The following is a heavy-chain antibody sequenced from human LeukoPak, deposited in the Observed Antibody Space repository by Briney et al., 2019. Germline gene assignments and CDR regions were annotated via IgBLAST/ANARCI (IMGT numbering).Heavy chain of an antibody. Sequence: SETLSLTCNVSGGSISSGGSRWSWIRQPPGKGLEWIGYIYDSGSTYYNPSLKSRITISVDTSENRFSLKLSSVTATDTAVYYCARDCSGGSCYGAFDIWGQGTMVTVSS. CDR3: ARDCSGGSCYGAFDI. J-gene: IGHJ3*02. D-gene: IGHD2-15*01. V-gene: IGHV4-30-4*08. CDR2: IYDSGST. CDR1: GGSISSGGSR.